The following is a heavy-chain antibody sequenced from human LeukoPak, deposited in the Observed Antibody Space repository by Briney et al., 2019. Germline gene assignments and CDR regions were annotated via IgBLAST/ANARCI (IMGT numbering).Heavy chain of an antibody. D-gene: IGHD4-17*01. V-gene: IGHV4-39*07. Sequence: SETLSLTCTVSGGSISSIHYYWGWIRQSPGKGLEWIGMIFSTGGTHYNPSLKSRVIISVDMSKNQFSLKLGSVTAADTAVYYCARGSGTVTTFRPFDYWGQGTLVTVSS. CDR2: IFSTGGT. J-gene: IGHJ4*02. CDR3: ARGSGTVTTFRPFDY. CDR1: GGSISSIHYY.